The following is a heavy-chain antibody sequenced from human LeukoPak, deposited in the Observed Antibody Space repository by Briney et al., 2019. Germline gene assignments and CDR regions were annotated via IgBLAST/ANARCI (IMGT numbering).Heavy chain of an antibody. Sequence: ASVKVSCKVSGYTLTELSMHWVRQAPGKGLEWMGGFDPEDGETIYAQKFQGRVTMTEDTSTDTAYMELSSLRSEDTAVYYCARTDETAPAEDFQHWGQGTLVTVSS. CDR2: FDPEDGET. D-gene: IGHD2-21*02. CDR3: ARTDETAPAEDFQH. CDR1: GYTLTELS. V-gene: IGHV1-24*01. J-gene: IGHJ1*01.